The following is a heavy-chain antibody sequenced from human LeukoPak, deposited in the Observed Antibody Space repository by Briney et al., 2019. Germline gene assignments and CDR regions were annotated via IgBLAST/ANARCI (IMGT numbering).Heavy chain of an antibody. J-gene: IGHJ4*02. D-gene: IGHD6-13*01. CDR2: IYHSGST. CDR1: GFTVSSNY. CDR3: ARVLQIAAAGTCFDY. Sequence: GSLRLSCAASGFTVSSNYMSWVRQAPGKGLEWIGEIYHSGSTNYNPSLKSRVTISVDKSKNQFSLKLSSVTAADTAVYYCARVLQIAAAGTCFDYWGQGTLVTVSP. V-gene: IGHV4-4*02.